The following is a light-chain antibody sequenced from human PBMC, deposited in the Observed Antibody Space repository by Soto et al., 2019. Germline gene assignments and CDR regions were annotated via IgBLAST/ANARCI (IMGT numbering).Light chain of an antibody. V-gene: IGLV2-14*01. CDR1: SSDVGGYNY. J-gene: IGLJ3*02. CDR2: DVS. CDR3: SSYTSSSTSV. Sequence: QYALTQPASVSGSPGQSITISCTGTSSDVGGYNYVSWYQQHPGKAPKLMIYDVSNRPSGVSNRFYGSKSGNTASLTISGLQAEDEADYYCSSYTSSSTSVLGGGTKLNVL.